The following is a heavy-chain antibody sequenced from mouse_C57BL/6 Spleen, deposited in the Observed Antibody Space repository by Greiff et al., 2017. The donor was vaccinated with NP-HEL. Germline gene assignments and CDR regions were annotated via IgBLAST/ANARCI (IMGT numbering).Heavy chain of an antibody. V-gene: IGHV1-82*01. Sequence: VQLQQSGPELVKPGASVKISCKASGYAFSSSWMNWVKQRPGKGLEWIGRIYPGDGDTNYNGKFKGKATLTADKSSSTAYMQLSSLTSEDSAVYFCAPGTAKAWFAYWGQGTLVTVSA. CDR1: GYAFSSSW. CDR3: APGTAKAWFAY. D-gene: IGHD4-1*01. CDR2: IYPGDGDT. J-gene: IGHJ3*01.